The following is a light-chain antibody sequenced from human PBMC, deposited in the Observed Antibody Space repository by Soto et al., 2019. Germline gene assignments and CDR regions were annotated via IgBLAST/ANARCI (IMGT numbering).Light chain of an antibody. CDR3: QQYHSSPVT. Sequence: DIQMTQSPSSLSASVGDTVTITCRASQGINNFLAWFQQKPGKAPNSLIYGASSLQSGVPSKFSGSGSDTGVTITISSLQPENSATYFWQQYHSSPVTFGGGTKVEIK. CDR2: GAS. V-gene: IGKV1-16*02. J-gene: IGKJ4*01. CDR1: QGINNF.